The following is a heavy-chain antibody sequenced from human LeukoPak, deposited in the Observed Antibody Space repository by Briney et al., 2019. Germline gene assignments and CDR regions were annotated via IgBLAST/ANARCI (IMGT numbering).Heavy chain of an antibody. V-gene: IGHV3-53*01. Sequence: GGSLRLSCAASEFTVSSNYMSWVRQAPGKGLEWVSVIYTGGDTYYADSVRGRFTISRDNSKNTVNLQMNSLRAEDTALYYCAGGQMFTSGGFDDWGQGTLVTVSS. J-gene: IGHJ4*02. CDR3: AGGQMFTSGGFDD. CDR1: EFTVSSNY. D-gene: IGHD6-19*01. CDR2: IYTGGDT.